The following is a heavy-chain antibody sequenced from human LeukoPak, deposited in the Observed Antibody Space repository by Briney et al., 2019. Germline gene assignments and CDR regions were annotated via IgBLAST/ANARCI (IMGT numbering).Heavy chain of an antibody. CDR1: GGSFSGYY. V-gene: IGHV4-34*01. CDR2: INHSGST. Sequence: SETLSLTCAVYGGSFSGYYWSWIRQPPGKGLEWIGEINHSGSTNYNPSLKSRVTISVDTSKNQFSLKLSSVTAADTAVYYCARDLRDYGDYGFDYWGQGTLVTVSS. CDR3: ARDLRDYGDYGFDY. D-gene: IGHD4-17*01. J-gene: IGHJ4*02.